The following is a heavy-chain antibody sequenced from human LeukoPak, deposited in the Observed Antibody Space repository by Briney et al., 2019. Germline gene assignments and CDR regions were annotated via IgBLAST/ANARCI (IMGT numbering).Heavy chain of an antibody. J-gene: IGHJ4*02. V-gene: IGHV3-7*01. CDR3: ARDGRPLDY. Sequence: GGSLRLSCAVSGYTFSSYWMPWVPQAPGKGLEWVANIKQDGGEKYYVNSVKGRFTISRDNAKNSLYLEMNSLRVEDTAIYYCARDGRPLDYWGLGTLVTVSS. CDR1: GYTFSSYW. D-gene: IGHD3/OR15-3a*01. CDR2: IKQDGGEK.